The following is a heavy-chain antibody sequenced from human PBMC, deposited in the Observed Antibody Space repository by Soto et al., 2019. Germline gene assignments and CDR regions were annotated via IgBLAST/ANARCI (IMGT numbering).Heavy chain of an antibody. CDR2: INHSGST. D-gene: IGHD2-2*01. V-gene: IGHV4-34*01. Sequence: LETLSLTCAVYGGSFSGYYWSWIRQPPGKGLEWIGEINHSGSTNYNPSLKSRVTISVDTSKNQFSLKLSSVTAADTAVYYCARDRGYCSSTSCYGAYYYYGMDVWGQGTTVTVSS. CDR3: ARDRGYCSSTSCYGAYYYYGMDV. J-gene: IGHJ6*02. CDR1: GGSFSGYY.